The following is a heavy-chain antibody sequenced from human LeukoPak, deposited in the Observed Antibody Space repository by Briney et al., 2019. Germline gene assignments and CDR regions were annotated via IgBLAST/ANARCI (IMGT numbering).Heavy chain of an antibody. V-gene: IGHV3-53*01. CDR2: IYSGGST. Sequence: GGSLRLSCAASGFTVSSNYMSWVRQAPGEGLEWVSVIYSGGSTYYADSVKGRFTISRDNSKNTLYLQMNSLRAEDTAVYYCARSDYCDYLDYWGQGTLVTVSS. J-gene: IGHJ4*02. CDR3: ARSDYCDYLDY. D-gene: IGHD4-17*01. CDR1: GFTVSSNY.